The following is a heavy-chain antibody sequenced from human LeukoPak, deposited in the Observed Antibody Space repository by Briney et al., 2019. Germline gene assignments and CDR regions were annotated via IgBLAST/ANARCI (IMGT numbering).Heavy chain of an antibody. CDR1: GFTFSIYA. J-gene: IGHJ4*02. V-gene: IGHV3-23*01. CDR2: ISSKGELT. Sequence: GGYLRLSCAASGFTFSIYAMSWVRQAPGKGLEWVSSISSKGELTFYADSVKGRFTISRDNSESTLYLQMNILRAEDTAIYYCTRDRPNYYGSDGHYYRRNGDYWGQGTLVTVSS. CDR3: TRDRPNYYGSDGHYYRRNGDY. D-gene: IGHD3-22*01.